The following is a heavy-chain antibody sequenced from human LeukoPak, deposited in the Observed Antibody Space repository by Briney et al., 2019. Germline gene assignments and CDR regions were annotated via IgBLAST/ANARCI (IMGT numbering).Heavy chain of an antibody. CDR3: ARYPGIAVAANRGYFAY. D-gene: IGHD6-19*01. J-gene: IGHJ4*02. V-gene: IGHV3-7*01. Sequence: GGSLRLSCAASGFTFSSYWMSWVRQAPGKGLEWVANIKQDGSEKYYVDSVKGRFTISRDNAKNSLYLQMISLRAEDTAVYYCARYPGIAVAANRGYFAYWGQGTLVTVSS. CDR2: IKQDGSEK. CDR1: GFTFSSYW.